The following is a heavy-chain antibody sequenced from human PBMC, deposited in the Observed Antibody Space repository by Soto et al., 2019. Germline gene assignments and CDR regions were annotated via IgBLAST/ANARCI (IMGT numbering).Heavy chain of an antibody. Sequence: GGSLRLSCAASGFTFSSYAMHRVRQAPGKGLEWVAVISYDGSNKYYADSVKGRFTISRDNSKNTLYLQMNSLRAEDTAVYYCARVGYYGSGSYPDYYYGMDVWGQGTTVTVSS. J-gene: IGHJ6*02. CDR2: ISYDGSNK. CDR3: ARVGYYGSGSYPDYYYGMDV. D-gene: IGHD3-10*01. V-gene: IGHV3-30-3*01. CDR1: GFTFSSYA.